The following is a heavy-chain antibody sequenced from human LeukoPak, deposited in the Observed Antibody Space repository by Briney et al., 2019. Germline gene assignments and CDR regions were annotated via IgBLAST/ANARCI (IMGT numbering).Heavy chain of an antibody. Sequence: SETLSLTCTVSGGSISSSSYYWGWIRQPPGRGLEWIGSIYYSGSTYYNPSIKSRVTISVDTSKNQFSLKLSSVTAADTAVYYCARCSAATIIYYFDYWGQGTLVTVSS. D-gene: IGHD5-12*01. CDR3: ARCSAATIIYYFDY. V-gene: IGHV4-39*01. CDR1: GGSISSSSYY. CDR2: IYYSGST. J-gene: IGHJ4*02.